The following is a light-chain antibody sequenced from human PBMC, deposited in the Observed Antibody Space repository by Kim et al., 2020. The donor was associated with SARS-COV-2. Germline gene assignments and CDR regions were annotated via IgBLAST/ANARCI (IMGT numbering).Light chain of an antibody. CDR2: NDT. Sequence: PGQTAGITCSGDALPKQYAHWYQQKPGQAPVLVIFNDTERPSGIPERFSGSSSGTTVTLTINGVQAEDEADYYCQSADSSGTYVVFGGGTQLTVL. V-gene: IGLV3-25*03. J-gene: IGLJ2*01. CDR3: QSADSSGTYVV. CDR1: ALPKQY.